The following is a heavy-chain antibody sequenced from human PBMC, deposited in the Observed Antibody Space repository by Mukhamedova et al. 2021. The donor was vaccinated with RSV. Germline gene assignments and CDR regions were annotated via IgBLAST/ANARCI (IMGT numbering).Heavy chain of an antibody. CDR2: SSGINT. Sequence: SSGINTEYMADSVKGRFTISRDNSKNTLYLQMNSLRAEDTAVYYCAKDADILTGYYLQTHFDYWGQGTLVTVSS. D-gene: IGHD3-9*01. CDR3: AKDADILTGYYLQTHFDY. V-gene: IGHV3-23*05. J-gene: IGHJ4*02.